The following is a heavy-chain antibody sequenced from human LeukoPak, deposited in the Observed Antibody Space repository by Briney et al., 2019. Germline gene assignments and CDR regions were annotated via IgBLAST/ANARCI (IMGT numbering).Heavy chain of an antibody. CDR2: INPDSGGT. J-gene: IGHJ4*02. V-gene: IGHV1-2*02. CDR3: ARALSPDY. CDR1: GYTFTDNF. Sequence: ASVKVSCKASGYTFTDNFMHWVRQAPGQGLEWMGWINPDSGGTKYAQRFQGRVTMTRDTSISTVYMELSGLRFDDTAMYYCARALSPDYLGQGTLVPVSS. D-gene: IGHD3-16*01.